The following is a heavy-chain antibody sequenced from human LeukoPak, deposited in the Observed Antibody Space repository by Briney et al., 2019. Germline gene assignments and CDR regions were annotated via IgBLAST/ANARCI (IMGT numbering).Heavy chain of an antibody. J-gene: IGHJ6*02. CDR2: INYSGST. V-gene: IGHV4-31*03. D-gene: IGHD3-3*01. Sequence: SETLSLTCTVSGGSISSGGYYWSWIRQHPGKGLEWIGYINYSGSTYYNPSLKSRVTISVDTSKNQFSLKLSSVTAADTAVYYCARAPSDFWSGYIRYYYGMDVWGQGTTVTVSS. CDR3: ARAPSDFWSGYIRYYYGMDV. CDR1: GGSISSGGYY.